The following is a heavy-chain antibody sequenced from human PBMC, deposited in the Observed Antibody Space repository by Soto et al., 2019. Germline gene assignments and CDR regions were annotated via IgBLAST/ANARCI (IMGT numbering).Heavy chain of an antibody. V-gene: IGHV1-18*01. CDR1: GYTFTSYG. J-gene: IGHJ6*02. D-gene: IGHD3-22*01. CDR3: ARDIVVVIAYYYYGMEV. Sequence: ASVKVSYKASGYTFTSYGISWVRQAPGQGLEWMGWISAYNGNTNYAQKLQGRVTMTTDTSTSTAYMELRSLRSDDTAVYYCARDIVVVIAYYYYGMEVWGQGTTVTVSS. CDR2: ISAYNGNT.